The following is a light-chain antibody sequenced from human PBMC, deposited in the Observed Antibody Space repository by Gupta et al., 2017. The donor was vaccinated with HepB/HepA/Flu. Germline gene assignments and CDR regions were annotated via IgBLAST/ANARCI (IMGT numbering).Light chain of an antibody. CDR2: EVT. Sequence: QSALTQPASVSGSPGQSITVSCTGTSSDVGSYNLVSWYQQHPGKAPKVMIYEVTKRPSGVSNRFSGSVSGNTASLTISGLLAEDEADYYCCSYAGSATFVFGTGTKVTVL. J-gene: IGLJ1*01. CDR1: SSDVGSYNL. V-gene: IGLV2-23*02. CDR3: CSYAGSATFV.